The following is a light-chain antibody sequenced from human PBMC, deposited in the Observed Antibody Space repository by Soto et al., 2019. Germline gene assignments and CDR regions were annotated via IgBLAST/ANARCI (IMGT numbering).Light chain of an antibody. J-gene: IGKJ3*01. CDR3: QQYFSTPFT. CDR2: WAS. V-gene: IGKV4-1*01. CDR1: QSVLYSSNNKNY. Sequence: DIVMTQSPDSLAVSLGERATINCKSSQSVLYSSNNKNYLAWYQQKPGQPPKLLIYWASTRESGVPDRFSGSGSWTDFPLTIRSLQGVDVSVSCCQQYFSTPFTFGPGPKVAIK.